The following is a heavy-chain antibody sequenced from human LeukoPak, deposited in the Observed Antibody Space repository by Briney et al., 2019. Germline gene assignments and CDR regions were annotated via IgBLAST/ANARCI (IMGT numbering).Heavy chain of an antibody. V-gene: IGHV3-74*01. CDR3: ARDYWGSGDY. CDR1: GFSFSDYW. J-gene: IGHJ4*02. D-gene: IGHD7-27*01. CDR2: VKGNGSGI. Sequence: GGSLRLSCAASGFSFSDYWMLWVRQARGKGLLWVSRVKGNGSGITYADSVKGRFTISRDNAKNTLYLQMNSLRVEDTAVYYCARDYWGSGDYWGQGTLVTVSS.